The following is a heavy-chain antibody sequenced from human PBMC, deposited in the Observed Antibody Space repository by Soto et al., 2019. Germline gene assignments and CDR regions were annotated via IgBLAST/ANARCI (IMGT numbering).Heavy chain of an antibody. V-gene: IGHV3-11*06. J-gene: IGHJ4*02. CDR3: ARDYLPRALTMLVVEGFDY. Sequence: GGSLRLSCASSGFTFSYYYMSWIRHAPGKGLEWVSYISSSSSYTNYADSVKGRFTISRDNAENSLYLQMNSLRAEDTAVYYCARDYLPRALTMLVVEGFDYWGQGTLVTVSS. CDR1: GFTFSYYY. D-gene: IGHD3-22*01. CDR2: ISSSSSYT.